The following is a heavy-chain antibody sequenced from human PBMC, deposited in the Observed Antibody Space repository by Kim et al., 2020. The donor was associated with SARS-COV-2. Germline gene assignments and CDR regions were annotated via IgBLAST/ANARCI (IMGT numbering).Heavy chain of an antibody. CDR3: ARELIVVAATSAFDP. CDR1: GGSFSGYY. D-gene: IGHD2-15*01. Sequence: SETLSLTCAVYGGSFSGYYWSWIRQPPGKGLEWIGEINHSGSTNYNPSLKSRVTISVDTSKNQFSLKLSSVTAADTAVYYCARELIVVAATSAFDPWGQGTLVTVSS. J-gene: IGHJ5*02. CDR2: INHSGST. V-gene: IGHV4-34*01.